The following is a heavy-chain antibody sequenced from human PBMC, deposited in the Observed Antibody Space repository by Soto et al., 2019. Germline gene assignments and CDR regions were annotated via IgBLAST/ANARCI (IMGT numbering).Heavy chain of an antibody. CDR2: IWYDGSNK. Sequence: SLTLSCAPSGFTFSRYGLQWVRQAPATVLAWVAVIWYDGSNKYYADSVKGRFTISRDNFKNRLHGQVISPSAEDTAVYYCARAPGIAAAAYFDYWGQGTPVTVAS. CDR1: GFTFSRYG. J-gene: IGHJ4*02. CDR3: ARAPGIAAAAYFDY. V-gene: IGHV3-33*01. D-gene: IGHD6-13*01.